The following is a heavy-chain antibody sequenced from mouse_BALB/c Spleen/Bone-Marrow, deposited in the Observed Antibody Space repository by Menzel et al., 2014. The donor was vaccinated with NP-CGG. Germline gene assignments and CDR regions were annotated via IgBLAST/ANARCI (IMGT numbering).Heavy chain of an antibody. CDR1: GYTFTSYW. D-gene: IGHD2-2*01. V-gene: IGHV1S81*02. CDR2: INPSNGRA. Sequence: VKLMESGAELVKPGASVKLSCKASGYTFTSYWMHWVKPRPGQGLEWIGEINPSNGRADYNEKFRSKATLTVDRSSSTAYMQLSSLASEDSAVYYCARAGGYDGFAYWGQGTLVTVSA. J-gene: IGHJ3*01. CDR3: ARAGGYDGFAY.